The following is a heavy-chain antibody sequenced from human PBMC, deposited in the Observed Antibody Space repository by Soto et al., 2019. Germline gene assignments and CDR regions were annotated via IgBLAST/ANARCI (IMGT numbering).Heavy chain of an antibody. J-gene: IGHJ4*02. Sequence: QSLSLTCTVSGGSINSGGYYWSWIRQHPGKGLEWIGYIYYSGSTYYNPSLKSRVTISIDTSKNQFSLKLSSVTAADTAVYYCARAQTIFGIITVFDYWGQGTLVTVSS. CDR3: ARAQTIFGIITVFDY. CDR2: IYYSGST. CDR1: GGSINSGGYY. D-gene: IGHD3-3*01. V-gene: IGHV4-31*03.